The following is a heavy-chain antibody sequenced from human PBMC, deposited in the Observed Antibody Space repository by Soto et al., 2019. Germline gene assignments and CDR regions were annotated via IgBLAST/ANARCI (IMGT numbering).Heavy chain of an antibody. CDR1: SGSISSSNW. J-gene: IGHJ6*03. D-gene: IGHD2-2*01. CDR2: IYHSGST. Sequence: QVQLQESGPGLVKPSGTLSLTCAVSSGSISSSNWGSWVRQPPGNGLEWIGEIYHSGSTNYNPSLKSRVTKAVDNSMNQFSLKLSSVTAADTAVYYCARGVGGIVVVPAAMPVFYYMDVWGKGTTVTVSS. CDR3: ARGVGGIVVVPAAMPVFYYMDV. V-gene: IGHV4-4*02.